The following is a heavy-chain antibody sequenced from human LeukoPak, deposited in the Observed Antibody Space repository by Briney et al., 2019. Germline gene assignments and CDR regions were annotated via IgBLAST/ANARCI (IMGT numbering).Heavy chain of an antibody. D-gene: IGHD6-19*01. J-gene: IGHJ4*02. CDR2: INSDGSST. CDR3: ARAYSSAWYVPGDY. CDR1: GFTFSSYW. V-gene: IGHV3-74*01. Sequence: GGSLRLSCVASGFTFSSYWMHWVRQAPGKGLVWVSRINSDGSSTGYADSVKGRFTISRDNAKNTLYLQMNSLRAEDTAIYYCARAYSSAWYVPGDYWGQGTLVTVSS.